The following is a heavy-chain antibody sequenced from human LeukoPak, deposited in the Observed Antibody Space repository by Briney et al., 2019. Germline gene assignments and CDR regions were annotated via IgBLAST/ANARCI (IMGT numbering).Heavy chain of an antibody. J-gene: IGHJ5*02. CDR2: VNYSGST. Sequence: SETLSLTCAVSGGSFSDFYWNWIRQRPGKGLEWIGEVNYSGSTYYNSSLKVRVIISLDTSQNQFSLKLSSVTAADTAVYYCARHGLREGYFASGRRAGWFDPWGQGTLVTVSS. CDR1: GGSFSDFY. D-gene: IGHD3-10*01. CDR3: ARHGLREGYFASGRRAGWFDP. V-gene: IGHV4-34*01.